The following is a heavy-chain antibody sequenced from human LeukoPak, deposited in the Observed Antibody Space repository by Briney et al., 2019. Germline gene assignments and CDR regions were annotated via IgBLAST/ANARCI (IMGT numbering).Heavy chain of an antibody. D-gene: IGHD2-15*01. Sequence: SETLSLTCTVSGGSISSSSYYWGWIRQPPGKELEWIGSIYYSGSTYYNPSLKSRVTISVDTSKNQFSLKLSSVTAADTAVYYCASRPFGSVVTPIDDAFDIWGQGTMVTVSS. CDR3: ASRPFGSVVTPIDDAFDI. J-gene: IGHJ3*02. V-gene: IGHV4-39*01. CDR2: IYYSGST. CDR1: GGSISSSSYY.